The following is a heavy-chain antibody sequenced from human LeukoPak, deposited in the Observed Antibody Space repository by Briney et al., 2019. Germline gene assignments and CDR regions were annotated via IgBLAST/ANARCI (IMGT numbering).Heavy chain of an antibody. CDR3: ARVGVYDSSGYYYH. V-gene: IGHV1-2*06. CDR1: GYTFTGYY. Sequence: ASVKVSCKASGYTFTGYYMHWVRQAPGQGLEWMGRINPNSGGTNYAQKFQDRVTMTRDTSISTAYMELSRLRSDDTAVYYCARVGVYDSSGYYYHWGQGTLVTVSS. CDR2: INPNSGGT. D-gene: IGHD3-22*01. J-gene: IGHJ5*02.